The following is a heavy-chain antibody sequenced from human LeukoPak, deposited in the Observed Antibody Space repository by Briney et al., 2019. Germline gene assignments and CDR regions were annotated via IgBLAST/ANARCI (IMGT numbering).Heavy chain of an antibody. V-gene: IGHV4-34*01. J-gene: IGHJ4*02. CDR2: INHSGST. CDR1: GGSFSGYY. Sequence: KPSETLSLTCAVYGGSFSGYYWSWIRQPPGKGLEWIGEINHSGSTNYNPSLKSRVTISVDTSKNQFSLQLSSVTAADTAVYYCARGRQYYYGSGRPRAPFDYWGQGTLVTVSS. CDR3: ARGRQYYYGSGRPRAPFDY. D-gene: IGHD3-10*01.